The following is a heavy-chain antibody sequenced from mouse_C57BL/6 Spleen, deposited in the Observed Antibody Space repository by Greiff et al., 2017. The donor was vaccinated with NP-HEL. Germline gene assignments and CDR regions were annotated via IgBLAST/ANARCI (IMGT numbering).Heavy chain of an antibody. CDR2: ISDGGSYT. V-gene: IGHV5-4*01. Sequence: EVQGVESGGGLVKPGGSLKLSCAASGFTFSSYAMSWVRQTPEKRLEWVATISDGGSYTYYPDNVKGRFTISRDNAKNNLYLQMSHLKSEDTAMYYCAREGGGTLFAYWGQGTLVTVSA. CDR1: GFTFSSYA. D-gene: IGHD4-1*01. J-gene: IGHJ3*01. CDR3: AREGGGTLFAY.